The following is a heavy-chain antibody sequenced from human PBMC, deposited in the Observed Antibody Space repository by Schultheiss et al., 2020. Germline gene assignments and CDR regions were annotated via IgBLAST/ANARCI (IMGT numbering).Heavy chain of an antibody. Sequence: LRLSCTVSGGSISSGGSYWSWIRQHPGKGLECIGYIYYSGSTYYNPSLKSRVTISVDTSKNHFSLRLSSVTAADTAVYYCATIGDHGGYFDLWGRGTLVTVSS. J-gene: IGHJ2*01. CDR3: ATIGDHGGYFDL. CDR1: GGSISSGGSY. V-gene: IGHV4-31*03. D-gene: IGHD1-14*01. CDR2: IYYSGST.